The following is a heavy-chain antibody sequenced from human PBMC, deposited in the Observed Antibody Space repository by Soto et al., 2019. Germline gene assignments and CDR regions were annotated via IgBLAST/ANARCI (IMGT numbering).Heavy chain of an antibody. V-gene: IGHV1-18*01. CDR2: ISGHSGGT. CDR1: GYPFTKFG. D-gene: IGHD1-26*01. Sequence: QPQLVQSGVELKKPGASVMVSCKASGYPFTKFGINCVRQAPGQGLEWMGWISGHSGGTKYGPKFRDRLNMVTDTSSKTAYMELRSLKSDDTAVYYCAKDGGHGARMHICGMDVWGQGTTVTVSS. CDR3: AKDGGHGARMHICGMDV. J-gene: IGHJ6*02.